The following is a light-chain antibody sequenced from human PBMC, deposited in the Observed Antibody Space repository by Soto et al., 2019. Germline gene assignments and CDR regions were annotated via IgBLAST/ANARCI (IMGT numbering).Light chain of an antibody. V-gene: IGLV3-21*02. CDR2: DDR. CDR3: QVWDTTIDHYV. J-gene: IGLJ1*01. Sequence: SYELTQPPSVSVAPEQTASLTGGGDKIGDKSVHWYQQRPGQAPVLIIYDDRDRPSGIPERISGSNYGNTATLTISRVEAGDEADYFCQVWDTTIDHYVFGPGTKLTVL. CDR1: KIGDKS.